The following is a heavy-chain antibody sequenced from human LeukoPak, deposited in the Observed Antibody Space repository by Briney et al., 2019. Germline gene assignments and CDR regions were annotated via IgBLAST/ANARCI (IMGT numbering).Heavy chain of an antibody. CDR1: GFTFSSYS. J-gene: IGHJ6*03. D-gene: IGHD3-10*01. Sequence: GGSLRLSCAASGFTFSSYSMNWVRQAPGKGLEWVSYISSSSSTIYYADSVKGRFTISRDNSKNTLYLQINSLRAEDTAVYYCAKVEYYYGSVWGYMDVWGKGTTVTVSS. CDR2: ISSSSSTI. V-gene: IGHV3-48*01. CDR3: AKVEYYYGSVWGYMDV.